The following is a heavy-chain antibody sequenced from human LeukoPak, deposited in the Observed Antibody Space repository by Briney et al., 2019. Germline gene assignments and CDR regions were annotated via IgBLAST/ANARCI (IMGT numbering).Heavy chain of an antibody. CDR2: INPNSGGT. J-gene: IGHJ4*02. CDR1: GYTFTGYY. CDR3: ARALFDGIGGNYFDY. V-gene: IGHV1-2*02. Sequence: ASVKVSCKASGYTFTGYYMHWVRQAPGQGLEWMGWINPNSGGTNYAQKFQGRVTMTRDTSISTAYMELSRLRSDDPAVYYCARALFDGIGGNYFDYWGQGTLVTVSS. D-gene: IGHD3-10*01.